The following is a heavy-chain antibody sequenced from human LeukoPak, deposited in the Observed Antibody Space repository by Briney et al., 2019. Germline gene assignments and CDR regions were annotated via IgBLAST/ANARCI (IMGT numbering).Heavy chain of an antibody. CDR2: ISRTSSDI. J-gene: IGHJ4*02. D-gene: IGHD2-15*01. CDR3: ARRAGYCSDGICYSGNYFDY. CDR1: GXSFSERY. V-gene: IGHV3-11*06. Sequence: SGXSFSERYMTWVRQAPGKGLEWLSYISRTSSDINYADSVKGRFTISRHNAENSLYLQMDSLRVEDTAVYFCARRAGYCSDGICYSGNYFDYWGQGTLVTVSS.